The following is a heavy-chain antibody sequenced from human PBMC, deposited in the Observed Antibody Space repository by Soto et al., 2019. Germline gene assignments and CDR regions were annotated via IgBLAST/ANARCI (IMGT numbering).Heavy chain of an antibody. CDR1: GGTFSSYA. J-gene: IGHJ5*02. V-gene: IGHV1-69*13. CDR3: ARSRLLWFGELLSSYNWFDP. Sequence: SVKVSCKASGGTFSSYAISWVRQAPGQGLEWMGGIIPIFGTANYAQKFQGRVTITADESTSTAYMELSSLRSEDTAVYYCARSRLLWFGELLSSYNWFDPWGQGTLVTVSS. D-gene: IGHD3-10*01. CDR2: IIPIFGTA.